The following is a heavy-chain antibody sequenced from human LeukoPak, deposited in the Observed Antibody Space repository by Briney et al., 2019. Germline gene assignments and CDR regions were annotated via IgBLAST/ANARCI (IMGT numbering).Heavy chain of an antibody. D-gene: IGHD5-24*01. CDR1: GFIFSTYR. CDR2: INDSGRRT. Sequence: AGGSLRLSCAASGFIFSTYRMSWVRQAPGKGLEWVSLINDSGRRTYYADSAKGRFTVSRDNSKYTLYLQMNSLRVEDTAVYYCASSTYNYDYALDVWGQGTTVTVSS. J-gene: IGHJ6*02. CDR3: ASSTYNYDYALDV. V-gene: IGHV3-23*01.